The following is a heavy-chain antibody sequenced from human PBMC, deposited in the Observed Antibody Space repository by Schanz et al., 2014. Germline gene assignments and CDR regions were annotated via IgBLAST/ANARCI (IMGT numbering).Heavy chain of an antibody. CDR1: GFTFSSYA. D-gene: IGHD2-2*01. J-gene: IGHJ4*02. CDR2: ISSSGSTI. Sequence: QVQLLESGGGLVQPGGSLRLSCAASGFTFSSYAMSWIRQAPGKGLEWVSYISSSGSTIYYADSVKGRFTISRDNAKNSLYLQMNSLRAEDTAVYYCAKVAPAATYLDSWGLGTLVTVSS. CDR3: AKVAPAATYLDS. V-gene: IGHV3-11*01.